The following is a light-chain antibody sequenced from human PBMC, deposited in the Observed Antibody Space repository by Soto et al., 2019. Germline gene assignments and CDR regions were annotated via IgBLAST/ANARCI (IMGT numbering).Light chain of an antibody. CDR1: QSILHSSTNRNY. CDR2: WAS. V-gene: IGKV4-1*01. CDR3: QQYYRTPPT. Sequence: DIVMSQSSDSLAVSLGERATFNCKSSQSILHSSTNRNYLAWYQQKPGQPLRLLFYWASTRASGVPDRFSASGSATDFTLTISTLQAEDVAVYHCQQYYRTPPTFGQGTKVEIK. J-gene: IGKJ1*01.